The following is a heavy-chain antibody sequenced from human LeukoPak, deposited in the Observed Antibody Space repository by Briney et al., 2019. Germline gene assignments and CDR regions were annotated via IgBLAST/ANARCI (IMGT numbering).Heavy chain of an antibody. J-gene: IGHJ6*02. CDR2: ISWNSGSI. CDR1: GFTFDDYA. Sequence: GGFLRLSCAASGFTFDDYAMHWVRQAPGKGLEWVSGISWNSGSIGYADSVKGRFTISRDNAKNSLYLQMNSLRAEDTALYYCAARTRGYYYGMDVWGQGTTVTVSS. CDR3: AARTRGYYYGMDV. V-gene: IGHV3-9*01.